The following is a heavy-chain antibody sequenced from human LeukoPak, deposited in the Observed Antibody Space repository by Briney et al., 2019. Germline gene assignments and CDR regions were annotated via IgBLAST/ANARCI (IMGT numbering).Heavy chain of an antibody. CDR1: GNYW. D-gene: IGHD2/OR15-2a*01. CDR2: INSDGSWT. Sequence: GGSLRLSCAASGNYWMHWVRQAPGKGLVWVSHINSDGSWTSYADSVKGRFTISKDNAKNTVYLQMNNLRAEDTAVYYCVSFYEAYWGWGTLVTVSS. J-gene: IGHJ4*02. CDR3: VSFYEAY. V-gene: IGHV3-74*01.